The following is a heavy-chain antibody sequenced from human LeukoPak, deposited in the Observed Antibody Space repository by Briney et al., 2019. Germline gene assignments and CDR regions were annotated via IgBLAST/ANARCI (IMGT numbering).Heavy chain of an antibody. CDR2: IYYSGST. D-gene: IGHD6-13*01. CDR1: GGSISSGDYY. Sequence: SQTLSLTCTVSGGSISSGDYYWSWIRQPPGKGLEWIGYIYYSGSTYYNPSLKSRVTISVDTSKNQFSLKLSSVTAADTAVYYCARDGGGRAGEDAFDIWGQGTMVTVSS. J-gene: IGHJ3*02. CDR3: ARDGGGRAGEDAFDI. V-gene: IGHV4-30-4*01.